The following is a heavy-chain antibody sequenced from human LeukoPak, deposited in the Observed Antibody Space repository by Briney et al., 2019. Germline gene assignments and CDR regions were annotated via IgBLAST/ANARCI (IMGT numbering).Heavy chain of an antibody. CDR1: GFTFSDFY. CDR2: ISSSGSTI. V-gene: IGHV3-11*01. D-gene: IGHD2-15*01. Sequence: GGSLRLSCAASGFTFSDFYMSWIRQAPGKGLEWVSYISSSGSTIYYADSVKGRFTISRDNAKNSLYLQMNSLRAEDTAVYYCARDGVVAATLLDYWGQGTLVTVSS. J-gene: IGHJ4*02. CDR3: ARDGVVAATLLDY.